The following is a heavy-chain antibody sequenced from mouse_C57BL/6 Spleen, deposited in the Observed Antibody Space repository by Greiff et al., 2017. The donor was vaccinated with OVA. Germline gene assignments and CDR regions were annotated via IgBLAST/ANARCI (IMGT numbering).Heavy chain of an antibody. CDR3: ARGYGYFDV. CDR1: GYTFTSYW. J-gene: IGHJ1*03. CDR2: IDPSDSYT. Sequence: QVQLQQPGAELVKPGASVKLSCKASGYTFTSYWMQWVKQRPGHGLEWIGEIDPSDSYTNYNQKFKGKATLTVDTSSSTAYMQLSSLTSEDSAVYYCARGYGYFDVWGTGTTVTVSS. V-gene: IGHV1-50*01.